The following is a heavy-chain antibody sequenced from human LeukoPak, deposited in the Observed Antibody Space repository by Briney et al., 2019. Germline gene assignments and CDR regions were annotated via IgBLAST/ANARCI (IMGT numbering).Heavy chain of an antibody. D-gene: IGHD3-16*02. Sequence: SVKVSCKASGGTFSSYAISAVRQAPGQGLEWMGGIIPIFGTANYAQKFQGRATITADKHTSTAYMELSSLRSEDTAVYYCARAIVEPYTGYYGMDVWGKGTTVTVSS. CDR2: IIPIFGTA. V-gene: IGHV1-69*06. J-gene: IGHJ6*04. CDR3: ARAIVEPYTGYYGMDV. CDR1: GGTFSSYA.